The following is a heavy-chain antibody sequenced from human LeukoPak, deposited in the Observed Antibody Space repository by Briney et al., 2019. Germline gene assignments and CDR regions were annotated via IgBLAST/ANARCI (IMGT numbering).Heavy chain of an antibody. CDR2: ISGGGDTT. V-gene: IGHV3-23*01. Sequence: GGSLRLSCAASGLTFSRFAMSWVRQAPGKGLEWVSTISGGGDTTYYADSVKGRFSISRDNLKNTLYVQMNSPRVEDTAVYYCAKGHSAHGTGFDGWGQGTLVIVSS. D-gene: IGHD1-14*01. CDR3: AKGHSAHGTGFDG. J-gene: IGHJ4*02. CDR1: GLTFSRFA.